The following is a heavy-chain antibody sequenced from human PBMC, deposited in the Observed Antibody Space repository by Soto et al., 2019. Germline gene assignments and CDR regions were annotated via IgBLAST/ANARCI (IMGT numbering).Heavy chain of an antibody. D-gene: IGHD2-2*01. V-gene: IGHV1-18*01. CDR1: GFNFISYG. CDR2: ISGYDGKT. CDR3: ARDFMCTSSPDSWFDP. Sequence: ASVKVSCKASGFNFISYGINWVRQAPGQGLEWMGWISGYDGKTVYAHSVQDRVTMTTDATTGTAYMELRGLRSADTATYYCARDFMCTSSPDSWFDPWGQGTLVTVSS. J-gene: IGHJ5*02.